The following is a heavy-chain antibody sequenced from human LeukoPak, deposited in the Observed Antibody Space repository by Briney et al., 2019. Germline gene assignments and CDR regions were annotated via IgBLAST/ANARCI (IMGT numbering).Heavy chain of an antibody. CDR1: GYTFSSYY. D-gene: IGHD6-19*01. V-gene: IGHV1-46*01. Sequence: GASVKVSCKASGYTFSSYYMHWVRQAPGQGLEWMGIISPSGGTTTYAQKFQGRVTMTRDTSTGTVYMELNSLRSEDTAVCYCARGAQIAVAGSFDAFDIWGQGTMVTASS. J-gene: IGHJ3*02. CDR2: ISPSGGTT. CDR3: ARGAQIAVAGSFDAFDI.